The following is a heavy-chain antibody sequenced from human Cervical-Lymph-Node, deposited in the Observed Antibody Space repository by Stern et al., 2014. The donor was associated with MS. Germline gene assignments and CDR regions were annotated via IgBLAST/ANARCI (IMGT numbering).Heavy chain of an antibody. CDR1: GFTFDDYA. J-gene: IGHJ4*02. D-gene: IGHD5-18*01. Sequence: EVQLVESGGGLVQPGRSLRLSCAASGFTFDDYAMHWVRQAPGKGLEWVSGISWNSGSIGYADSVKGRFTISRDNAKNSLYLQMNSQRAEDTALYYCAKSPSIQLWLRKDYFDYWGQGTLVTVSS. V-gene: IGHV3-9*01. CDR2: ISWNSGSI. CDR3: AKSPSIQLWLRKDYFDY.